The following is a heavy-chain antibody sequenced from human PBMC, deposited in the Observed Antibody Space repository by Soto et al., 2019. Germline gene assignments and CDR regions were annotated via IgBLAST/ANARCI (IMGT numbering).Heavy chain of an antibody. CDR3: AGGGDGYEAGSDFDY. D-gene: IGHD2-21*02. CDR2: IWYDGSNK. CDR1: GFTFSSYG. Sequence: QVQLVEAGGGVVQPGRSLRLSCAASGFTFSSYGMHWVRQAPGKGLEWVAVIWYDGSNKYYADSVKGRFTISRDNSKNTVYLQMNSLRAEDTAVYYCAGGGDGYEAGSDFDYWGQGTLVTVSS. J-gene: IGHJ4*02. V-gene: IGHV3-33*01.